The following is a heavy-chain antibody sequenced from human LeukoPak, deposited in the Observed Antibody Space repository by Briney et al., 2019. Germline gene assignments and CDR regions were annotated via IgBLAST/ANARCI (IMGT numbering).Heavy chain of an antibody. D-gene: IGHD6-19*01. J-gene: IGHJ4*02. CDR3: AREGNGGSGLN. Sequence: ASVKVSCKASGYTFTNYGISWVRQAPGQGLEWMGWISAYNGYTNYAQKLQGRVTMTTDTSTSTAYMELRSLRSGDTAVYNCAREGNGGSGLNWGQGTLVTVSS. CDR1: GYTFTNYG. CDR2: ISAYNGYT. V-gene: IGHV1-18*01.